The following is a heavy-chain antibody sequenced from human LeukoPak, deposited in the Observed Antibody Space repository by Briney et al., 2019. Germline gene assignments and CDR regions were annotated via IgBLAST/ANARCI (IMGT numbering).Heavy chain of an antibody. CDR2: IYPDDSET. CDR1: GYSFTSYW. V-gene: IGHV5-51*01. CDR3: ARQPIDYGPDY. J-gene: IGHJ4*02. Sequence: GDYLKISCQSSGYSFTSYWIAWVRQMPGKGLEWMGIIYPDDSETRYNPSFQGQVTMSADKSISTAYLQWSALESSDTAIYYCARQPIDYGPDYWGLGTRVTVSS. D-gene: IGHD4/OR15-4a*01.